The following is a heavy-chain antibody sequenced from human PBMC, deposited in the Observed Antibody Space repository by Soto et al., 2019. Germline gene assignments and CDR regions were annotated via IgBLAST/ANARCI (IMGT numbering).Heavy chain of an antibody. CDR2: IKSKTDGGTT. J-gene: IGHJ6*02. V-gene: IGHV3-15*07. Sequence: GGSLRLSCAASGFTFSNAWMNWVRQAPGKGLEWVGRIKSKTDGGTTDYAAPVKGRFTISRDDSKNTLYLQMNSLKTEDTAVYYCTTACEQWLVLNYYYYGMDVWGQGTTVTVSS. D-gene: IGHD6-19*01. CDR3: TTACEQWLVLNYYYYGMDV. CDR1: GFTFSNAW.